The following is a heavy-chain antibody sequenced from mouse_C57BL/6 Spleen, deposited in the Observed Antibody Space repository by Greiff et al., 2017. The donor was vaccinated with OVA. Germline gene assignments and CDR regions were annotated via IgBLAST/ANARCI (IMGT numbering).Heavy chain of an antibody. V-gene: IGHV1-64*01. D-gene: IGHD2-5*01. CDR2: IHPNSGST. CDR1: GYTFTSYW. CDR3: AREGGYYSNPYWYFDV. J-gene: IGHJ1*03. Sequence: QVQLQQPGAELVKPGASVKLSCKASGYTFTSYWMHWVKQRPGQGLEWIGMIHPNSGSTNYNEKFKSKATLTVDKSFSTAYMQLSSLTSEDSAVYYCAREGGYYSNPYWYFDVWGTGTTVTVSS.